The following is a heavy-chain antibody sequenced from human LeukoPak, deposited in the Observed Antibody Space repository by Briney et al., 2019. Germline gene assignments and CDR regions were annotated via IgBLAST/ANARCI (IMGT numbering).Heavy chain of an antibody. CDR3: ARIYSSGWYADY. Sequence: GGSLRLSCAASGFTFRSYAIHWVRQAPGKGLEWVAVISDDGTNKYYADSVKGRFTISRDNAKNSLYLQMNSLGAEDTAVYYCARIYSSGWYADYWGQGTLVTVSS. CDR1: GFTFRSYA. CDR2: ISDDGTNK. V-gene: IGHV3-30-3*01. J-gene: IGHJ4*02. D-gene: IGHD6-19*01.